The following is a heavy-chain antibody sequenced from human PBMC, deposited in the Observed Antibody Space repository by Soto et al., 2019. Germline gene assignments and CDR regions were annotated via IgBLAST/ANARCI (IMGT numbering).Heavy chain of an antibody. CDR3: ARQGFGELHGLVDV. CDR1: GGPMNNYY. J-gene: IGHJ6*02. Sequence: QVQLQESGPGLVKPSETLSLTCTISGGPMNNYYCSWFRQPRGQGLEWSGYMGYNGFTRYNPTLRRRVANSLDTAKNQFSLNLSSVTAADTALYYCARQGFGELHGLVDVWGQGITVTVSS. D-gene: IGHD3-10*01. V-gene: IGHV4-59*08. CDR2: MGYNGFT.